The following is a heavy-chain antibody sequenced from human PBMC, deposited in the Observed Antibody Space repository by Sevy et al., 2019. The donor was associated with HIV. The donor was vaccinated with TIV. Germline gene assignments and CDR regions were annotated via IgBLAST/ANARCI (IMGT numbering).Heavy chain of an antibody. J-gene: IGHJ5*02. CDR3: ASDAAECPYSSSRDSNWLDP. V-gene: IGHV3-30*07. Sequence: RGCLRLSCAASGFIFSSYSMYWVRQAPGKGLERVAVISYDGINKLYADSVKGRFTVSRYNNAKNTVYLLMNSLRVDDTSISYSASDAAECPYSSSRDSNWLDPWGQGTLVTVSS. CDR1: GFIFSSYS. CDR2: ISYDGINK. D-gene: IGHD6-13*01.